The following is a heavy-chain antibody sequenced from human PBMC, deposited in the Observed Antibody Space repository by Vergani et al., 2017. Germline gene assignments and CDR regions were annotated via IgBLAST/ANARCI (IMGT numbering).Heavy chain of an antibody. CDR2: ISWNSGSI. J-gene: IGHJ4*02. D-gene: IGHD5-12*01. CDR1: GFTFDDYA. V-gene: IGHV3-9*01. Sequence: EVQLVESGGGLVQPGRSLRLSCAASGFTFDDYAMHWVRQAPGKGLEWVSGISWNSGSIGYADSVKGRFTISRDNAKNSLYLQMNSLRAEDTAVYYCARGYSGYEDPVQLDYWGQGTLVTVSS. CDR3: ARGYSGYEDPVQLDY.